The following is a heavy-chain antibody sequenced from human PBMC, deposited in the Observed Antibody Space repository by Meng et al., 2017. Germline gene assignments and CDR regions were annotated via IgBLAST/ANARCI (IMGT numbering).Heavy chain of an antibody. CDR2: INYSGST. CDR3: ARDSYLTDYYDSSGYYKHDAFDI. Sequence: SETLSLTCTVSGGSISSGGYYWSWIRQHPGKGLEWIGYINYSGSTYYNPSLKSRVTISVDTSKNQFSLKLSSVTAADTAVYYCARDSYLTDYYDSSGYYKHDAFDIWGQGTMVTVSS. CDR1: GGSISSGGYY. V-gene: IGHV4-31*03. D-gene: IGHD3-22*01. J-gene: IGHJ3*02.